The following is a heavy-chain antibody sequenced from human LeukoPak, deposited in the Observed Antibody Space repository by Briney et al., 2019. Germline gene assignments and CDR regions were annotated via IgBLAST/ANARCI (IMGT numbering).Heavy chain of an antibody. Sequence: SETLSLTCTVSGGSISTYYWGWIRQPPGKGLEWIGYIYYSGSTNYNPSLKSRVTISIDTSKNQFSLKLSSATAAVTAVYYCARSFAVVTRMAWFDPWGQGTLVTVSS. CDR2: IYYSGST. CDR1: GGSISTYY. D-gene: IGHD2-21*02. J-gene: IGHJ5*02. CDR3: ARSFAVVTRMAWFDP. V-gene: IGHV4-59*08.